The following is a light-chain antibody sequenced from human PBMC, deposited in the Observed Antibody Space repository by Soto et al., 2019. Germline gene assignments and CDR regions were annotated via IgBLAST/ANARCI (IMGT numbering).Light chain of an antibody. CDR2: GNS. CDR1: SSNIGAGYD. V-gene: IGLV1-40*01. J-gene: IGLJ1*01. Sequence: QSVLTQPPSVSGAPGQRVTISFTGSSSNIGAGYDVHWYQQLPGTAPKLLIYGNSNRPSGFPDRFSGSKSGTSASLAINGLQAKDEADYYCQYYVISLSGFHVLGTGTKVTVL. CDR3: QYYVISLSGFHV.